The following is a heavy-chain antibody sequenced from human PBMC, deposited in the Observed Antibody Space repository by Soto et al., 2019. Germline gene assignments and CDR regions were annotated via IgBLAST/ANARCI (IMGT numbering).Heavy chain of an antibody. D-gene: IGHD1-26*01. J-gene: IGHJ4*02. CDR3: GRGRSGQIVVFY. Sequence: ASVKVSCKASGYTFTGHYIHWVRQAPEQGPEWMGEIGPETGATRYAQKFQGRVTMTRDMSITTVYMELNNLSPVDTAVYYCGRGRSGQIVVFYWGQGTPVTVSS. CDR2: IGPETGAT. V-gene: IGHV1-2*02. CDR1: GYTFTGHY.